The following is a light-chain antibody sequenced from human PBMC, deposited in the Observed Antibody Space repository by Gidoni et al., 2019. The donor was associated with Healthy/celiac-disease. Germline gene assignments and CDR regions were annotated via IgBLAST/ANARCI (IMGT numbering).Light chain of an antibody. Sequence: DIVMTQSPASLAVSLGERATINCQSSQSVLYSSNNKNYLAWYQQKPGQPPKLLIYWASTRESGVPDRFSGSGSGIDFTLTISSLQAEDGAVYYCQQYYSTPRTFGQGTKVEIK. CDR2: WAS. J-gene: IGKJ1*01. CDR1: QSVLYSSNNKNY. V-gene: IGKV4-1*01. CDR3: QQYYSTPRT.